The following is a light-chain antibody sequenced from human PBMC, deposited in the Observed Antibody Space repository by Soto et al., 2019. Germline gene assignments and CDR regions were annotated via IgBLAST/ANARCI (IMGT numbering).Light chain of an antibody. Sequence: EIVLTQSPATLSLSPGERATLSCRASQSFSSHLAWYQQKPGQAPRLLIYDASKRATGITAKLSGRGSGTDFTLTISSLEPEDFAVYDCQQRSNWPPVITFGQGTRVEIK. CDR1: QSFSSH. J-gene: IGKJ5*01. CDR2: DAS. V-gene: IGKV3-11*01. CDR3: QQRSNWPPVIT.